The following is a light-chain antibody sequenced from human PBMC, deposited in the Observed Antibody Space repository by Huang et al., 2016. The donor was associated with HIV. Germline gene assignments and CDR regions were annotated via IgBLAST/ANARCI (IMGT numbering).Light chain of an antibody. CDR2: GAS. CDR3: QQYNNWPYT. J-gene: IGKJ2*01. Sequence: EIVMTQSPDTLSVSPGARATLSCRASERVSINLAWYQQSPGQAPRLLIHGASNRAAGIPARFSGSGSGAEFTLTISSLQSEDFALYYCQQYNNWPYTFGQGTKLEIK. CDR1: ERVSIN. V-gene: IGKV3-15*01.